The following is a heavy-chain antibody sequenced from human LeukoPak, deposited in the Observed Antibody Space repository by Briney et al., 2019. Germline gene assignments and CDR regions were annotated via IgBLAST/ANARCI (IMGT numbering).Heavy chain of an antibody. V-gene: IGHV4-39*07. CDR1: GGSISSSNYY. CDR2: IYYSGST. J-gene: IGHJ4*02. CDR3: ARDSWGRFDY. Sequence: SETLSLTCTVSGGSISSSNYYWGWIRQPPGKGLEWIGSIYYSGSTYYNPSLKSRVTISVDTSKNQFSLKLSSVTAADTAVYYCARDSWGRFDYWGQGTLVAVSS. D-gene: IGHD7-27*01.